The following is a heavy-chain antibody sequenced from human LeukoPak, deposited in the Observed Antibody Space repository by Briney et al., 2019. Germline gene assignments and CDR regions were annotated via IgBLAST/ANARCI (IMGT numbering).Heavy chain of an antibody. J-gene: IGHJ4*02. CDR3: ASSNRGVSTN. CDR2: IYSGGST. CDR1: GFTVISNY. Sequence: GGSLRLSCAASGFTVISNYMSWVRQAPGKGLEWVSVIYSGGSTYYADSVKGRFTISRDNSKNTLYLQMNSLRAEDTAVYYCASSNRGVSTNWGQGTLVTVSS. D-gene: IGHD3-10*01. V-gene: IGHV3-66*02.